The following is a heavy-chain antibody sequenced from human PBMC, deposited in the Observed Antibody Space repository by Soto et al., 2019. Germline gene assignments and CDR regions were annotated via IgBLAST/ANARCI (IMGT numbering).Heavy chain of an antibody. CDR1: GYTFNNFR. V-gene: IGHV1-18*01. CDR3: AIGGTPIDY. D-gene: IGHD2-15*01. Sequence: QVQLGQSGAEVKTPGASVKVSCKASGYTFNNFRISWVRQATGQGLDWMGCISAYNGNTNYAQNFQGRVTMTTDTSTITAYMELRSLKSDDTAVYYCAIGGTPIDYWGKGTLVTVSS. CDR2: ISAYNGNT. J-gene: IGHJ4*02.